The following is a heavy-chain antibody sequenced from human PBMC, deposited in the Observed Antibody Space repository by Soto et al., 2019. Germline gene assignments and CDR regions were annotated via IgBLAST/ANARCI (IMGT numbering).Heavy chain of an antibody. CDR2: IIPIFGTA. V-gene: IGHV1-69*12. J-gene: IGHJ4*02. D-gene: IGHD3-22*01. CDR1: GGTFSSYA. Sequence: QVQLVQSGAEVKKPGSSVKVSCKASGGTFSSYAISWVRQAPGQGLEWMGGIIPIFGTANYAQKFQGRVTITADESTSTAYIELSSLRSEDTAVYYCARDSPASFGYDSSGYFGYWGQGSLVTVSS. CDR3: ARDSPASFGYDSSGYFGY.